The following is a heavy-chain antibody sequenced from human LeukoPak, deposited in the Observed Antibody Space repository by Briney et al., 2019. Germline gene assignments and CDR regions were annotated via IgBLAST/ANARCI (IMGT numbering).Heavy chain of an antibody. V-gene: IGHV3-30*04. CDR2: ISYDGSDK. Sequence: PGRSLRLSCAASGFTFSSYAMHWVRQAPGKGLEWVAVISYDGSDKYYADSVKGLFTISRDNSKNTLYLQMNSLRAGDTAVYYCARDSRSSSLKWGQGTLVTVSS. J-gene: IGHJ4*02. CDR1: GFTFSSYA. CDR3: ARDSRSSSLK. D-gene: IGHD6-13*01.